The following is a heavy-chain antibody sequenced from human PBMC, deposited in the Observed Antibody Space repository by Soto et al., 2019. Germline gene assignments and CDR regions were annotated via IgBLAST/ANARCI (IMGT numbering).Heavy chain of an antibody. CDR1: GFTFSSYS. J-gene: IGHJ4*02. D-gene: IGHD2-2*01. V-gene: IGHV3-21*01. Sequence: GGSLRLSCAASGFTFSSYSMNWVRQAPGKGLEWVSSISSSSSYIYYADSVKGRFTISRDNAKNSLYLQMNSLRAEDTAVYYCARDYGIVVVPAADYWGQGTLVTVSS. CDR3: ARDYGIVVVPAADY. CDR2: ISSSSSYI.